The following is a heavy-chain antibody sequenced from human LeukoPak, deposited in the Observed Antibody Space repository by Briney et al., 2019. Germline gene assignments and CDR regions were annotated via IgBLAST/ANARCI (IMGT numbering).Heavy chain of an antibody. CDR3: ARRGNGSFYYFDD. Sequence: SETLSLTCTVSGDSISSSNCYWGWIRQPPGKGLEWIGSIYFSGGTYYNASLKSRVTISVDTSKNHFSLKLTSVTAADTAVYYCARRGNGSFYYFDDWGQGTLVTVSS. D-gene: IGHD1-26*01. CDR1: GDSISSSNCY. J-gene: IGHJ4*02. V-gene: IGHV4-39*02. CDR2: IYFSGGT.